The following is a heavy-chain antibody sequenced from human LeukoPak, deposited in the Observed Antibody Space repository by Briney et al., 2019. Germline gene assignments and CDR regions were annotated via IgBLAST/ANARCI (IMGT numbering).Heavy chain of an antibody. V-gene: IGHV1-18*01. J-gene: IGHJ5*02. CDR1: GYTFTSYG. CDR2: ISAYSGNT. Sequence: ASVKVSCKASGYTFTSYGISWVRQAPGQGLEWMGWISAYSGNTNYAQKFQDRVTMTTDTSTTTAYMELRSLRSDDTAVYYCARTAKDMVRGVKSWFDPWGQGTLVTVSS. D-gene: IGHD3-10*01. CDR3: ARTAKDMVRGVKSWFDP.